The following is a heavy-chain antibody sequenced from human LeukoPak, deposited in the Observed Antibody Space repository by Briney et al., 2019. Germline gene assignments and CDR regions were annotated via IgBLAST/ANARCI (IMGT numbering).Heavy chain of an antibody. V-gene: IGHV3-73*01. CDR2: IRSKVNSYAT. D-gene: IGHD2-15*01. J-gene: IGHJ4*01. CDR1: GFPLSGSD. CDR3: TRPVCSGGSCYLFDY. Sequence: GGSLSLSRAASGFPLSGSDMHWVRQASGKGLEWVGRIRSKVNSYATAYAASVKGRFTISRDDSKNTAYLQMNSLKTEDTAVYYCTRPVCSGGSCYLFDYWGHGTLVTVSA.